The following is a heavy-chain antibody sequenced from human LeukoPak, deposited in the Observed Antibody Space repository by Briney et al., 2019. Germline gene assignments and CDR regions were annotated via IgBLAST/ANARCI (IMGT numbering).Heavy chain of an antibody. CDR3: AKAEGVGATDYYFDY. D-gene: IGHD1-26*01. CDR1: GFTFSSYS. V-gene: IGHV3-48*01. Sequence: GGSLRLSCAASGFTFSSYSMNWVRQAPGKGLEWVSYISSSSSTIYYADSVKGRFTISRDNAKNSLYLQMNSLRAEDTAVYYCAKAEGVGATDYYFDYWGQGTLVTVSS. CDR2: ISSSSSTI. J-gene: IGHJ4*02.